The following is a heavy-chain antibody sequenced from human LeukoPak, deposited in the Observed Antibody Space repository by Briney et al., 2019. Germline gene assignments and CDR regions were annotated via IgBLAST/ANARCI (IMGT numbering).Heavy chain of an antibody. Sequence: GASVKVSCKASGYTFTGYYMHWERQAPGQGLEWMGRINPNSGGSNYAQKFQGRVTMTRDTSISTVYMELNRLRSDDTAIYYCARDQNDYGDYNYWGQGTLVTVSS. J-gene: IGHJ4*02. V-gene: IGHV1-2*06. D-gene: IGHD4-17*01. CDR1: GYTFTGYY. CDR3: ARDQNDYGDYNY. CDR2: INPNSGGS.